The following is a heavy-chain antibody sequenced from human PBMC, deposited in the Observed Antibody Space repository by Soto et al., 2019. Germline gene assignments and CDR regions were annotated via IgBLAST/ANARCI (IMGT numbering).Heavy chain of an antibody. CDR1: GGSISSSY. Sequence: SETLSLTCTVSGGSISSSYCSWIRQPPGKGLEWFGYINYSGNTDYNPSLKSRVTFSVDTSKNQFSLRLSSVTAADTAVYYCAREVDGYNFFDYWGQGALVTVSS. CDR3: AREVDGYNFFDY. D-gene: IGHD5-12*01. V-gene: IGHV4-59*01. J-gene: IGHJ4*02. CDR2: INYSGNT.